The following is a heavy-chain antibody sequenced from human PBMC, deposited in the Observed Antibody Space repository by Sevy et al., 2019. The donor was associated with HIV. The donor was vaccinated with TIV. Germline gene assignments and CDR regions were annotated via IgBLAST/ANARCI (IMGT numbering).Heavy chain of an antibody. V-gene: IGHV3-23*01. D-gene: IGHD2-2*01. CDR3: AKQGRYCTGTSCYSPN. Sequence: GGSLRLSCAPSGFTFSSYAMSWVRQAPGKGLEWVSVISGSGGSTYYADSVKGRFTISRDNSKNTLYLQMNSLRAEDTAVYYCAKQGRYCTGTSCYSPNWGQGTLVTVSS. CDR2: ISGSGGST. J-gene: IGHJ4*02. CDR1: GFTFSSYA.